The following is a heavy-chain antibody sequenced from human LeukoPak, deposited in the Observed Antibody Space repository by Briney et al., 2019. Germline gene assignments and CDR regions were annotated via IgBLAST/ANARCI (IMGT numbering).Heavy chain of an antibody. J-gene: IGHJ4*02. CDR3: AREADPGITIFGSGNSGPFDY. CDR2: IYHSGST. CDR1: GGSISSSNW. V-gene: IGHV4-4*02. D-gene: IGHD3-3*01. Sequence: SETLSLTCAVSGGSISSSNWWSWVRQPPGKGLEWIGEIYHSGSTNYNPSLKSRVTISVDKPKNQLSLKLGSVTAADTAVYYCAREADPGITIFGSGNSGPFDYWGQGTLVTVSS.